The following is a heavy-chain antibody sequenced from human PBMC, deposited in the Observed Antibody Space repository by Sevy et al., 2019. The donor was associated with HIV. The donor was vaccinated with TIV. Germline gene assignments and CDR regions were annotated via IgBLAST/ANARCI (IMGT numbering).Heavy chain of an antibody. CDR1: GFTFSSYA. CDR3: AKDRVWELGDAFDI. Sequence: GGSLRLSCAASGFTFSSYAMNWVRQAPGKGLEWVSGLSGSGGSTNYADSVKGRFTIFRDNSKNTLYLQMSSLRAEDTAVYYCAKDRVWELGDAFDIWGQGTMVTVSS. J-gene: IGHJ3*02. CDR2: LSGSGGST. V-gene: IGHV3-23*01. D-gene: IGHD6-13*01.